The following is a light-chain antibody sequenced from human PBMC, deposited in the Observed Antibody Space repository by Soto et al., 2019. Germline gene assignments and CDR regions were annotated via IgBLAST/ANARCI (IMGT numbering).Light chain of an antibody. Sequence: QSVLTQPPSVSGAPGQRVTISCTGSSSNIGAGYDVHWYQQRPGTAPKLLIYGNTNRPSGVPDRFSGSKSGTSASLAITGLQAEDEADYYCQSFDSRLSGSVFGGGTKLTVL. CDR3: QSFDSRLSGSV. CDR2: GNT. V-gene: IGLV1-40*01. J-gene: IGLJ3*02. CDR1: SSNIGAGYD.